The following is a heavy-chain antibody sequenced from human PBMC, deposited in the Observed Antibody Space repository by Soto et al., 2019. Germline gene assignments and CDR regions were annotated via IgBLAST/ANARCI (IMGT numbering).Heavy chain of an antibody. CDR3: VRQTFYSDNTEYYGH. Sequence: GGALRLSCAASGHRFSDYYMSWIRQAPGKGLEWISLISGSGSTIYYADSVKGRFTISRDNAKNSLYLQMNSLRGEDTAVYYCVRQTFYSDNTEYYGHWGQGTLVTVSS. V-gene: IGHV3-11*01. CDR1: GHRFSDYY. D-gene: IGHD3-22*01. J-gene: IGHJ4*02. CDR2: ISGSGSTI.